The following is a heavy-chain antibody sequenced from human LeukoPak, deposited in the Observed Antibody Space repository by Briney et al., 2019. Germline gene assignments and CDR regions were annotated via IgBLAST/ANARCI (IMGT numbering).Heavy chain of an antibody. D-gene: IGHD3-3*01. CDR3: SRGHGWWIFLIVY. Sequence: GGSPRLSSSASGVTFSGDVVHSVREAPGKGLGWVAIISYDGRTTHSSNSVKGRSTTSRDNSRNTVCLQINTLRPAHTTLYYCSRGHGWWIFLIVYWGQGALVTVSS. CDR2: ISYDGRTT. V-gene: IGHV3-30*03. CDR1: GVTFSGDV. J-gene: IGHJ4*02.